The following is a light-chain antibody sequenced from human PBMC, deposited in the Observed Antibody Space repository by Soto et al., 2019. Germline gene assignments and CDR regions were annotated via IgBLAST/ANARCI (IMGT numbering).Light chain of an antibody. CDR2: DNN. CDR3: QSYDSSLSGGV. Sequence: QSALTQPPSVSGAPGQRVTISCTGNSSNIGAGYDVHWYQQLPGTAPKLLIYDNNNRPSGVPDRFSGSKSGTSASLAITGLQAEDEADYYCQSYDSSLSGGVFGGGTKLTVL. J-gene: IGLJ3*02. CDR1: SSNIGAGYD. V-gene: IGLV1-40*01.